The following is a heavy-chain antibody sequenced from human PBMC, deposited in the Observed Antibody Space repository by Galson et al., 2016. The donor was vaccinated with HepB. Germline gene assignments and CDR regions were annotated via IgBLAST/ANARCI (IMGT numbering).Heavy chain of an antibody. Sequence: PALVKPTQTLTLTCTVSGFSHRSSAMCVSWIRQPPGKALEWLALIDWDDDKYYSKSLKTRLSISKDTSKYQVVLTMTDMDPVDTATYYCAWVPSLRYFGFFDRWGQGTLVTVSS. CDR2: IDWDDDK. D-gene: IGHD3-9*01. J-gene: IGHJ5*02. V-gene: IGHV2-70*01. CDR1: GFSHRSSAMC. CDR3: AWVPSLRYFGFFDR.